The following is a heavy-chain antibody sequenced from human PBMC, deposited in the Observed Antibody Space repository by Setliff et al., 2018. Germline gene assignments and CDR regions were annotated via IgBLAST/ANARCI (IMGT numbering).Heavy chain of an antibody. D-gene: IGHD6-6*01. CDR1: GASITSGHY. V-gene: IGHV4-38-2*02. J-gene: IGHJ5*02. Sequence: PSETLSLTCTVSGASITSGHYWGWIRQPPGKGLEWIGTIYHRGRTYYNPSLKSRVTISVDTPNNQFSLKLSSVTAADTAVFYCARGYAARVGFGNWFDPWGQGTLVTVSS. CDR3: ARGYAARVGFGNWFDP. CDR2: IYHRGRT.